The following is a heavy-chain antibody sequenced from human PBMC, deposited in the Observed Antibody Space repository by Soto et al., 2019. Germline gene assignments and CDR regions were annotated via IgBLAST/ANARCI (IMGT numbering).Heavy chain of an antibody. D-gene: IGHD6-13*01. J-gene: IGHJ5*02. Sequence: GGSLRLSCAASGFTFTSFAMNWVRQAPGKGLEWVAGISDGGGSVYYSDSVKGRFTISRDNAENSLYLQMNSLRPEDTAVYYCAKGGSAALIAPSGRDNWFDPWGQGTQVTVSS. CDR1: GFTFTSFA. CDR3: AKGGSAALIAPSGRDNWFDP. V-gene: IGHV3-23*01. CDR2: ISDGGGSV.